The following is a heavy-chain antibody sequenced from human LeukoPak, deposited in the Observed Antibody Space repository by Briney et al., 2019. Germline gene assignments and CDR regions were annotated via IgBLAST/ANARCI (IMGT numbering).Heavy chain of an antibody. CDR3: ARNLAILGFDP. CDR2: IYYSGST. CDR1: GGSSSSGDYF. V-gene: IGHV4-30-4*02. J-gene: IGHJ5*02. D-gene: IGHD3-3*01. Sequence: SETLSLTCTVSGGSSSSGDYFWNWIRQPPGKGLEWIGYIYYSGSTYYNPSLKSRVTISVDTSKNQFSLKLSSVTAADTAVYYCARNLAILGFDPWGQGTLVTVSS.